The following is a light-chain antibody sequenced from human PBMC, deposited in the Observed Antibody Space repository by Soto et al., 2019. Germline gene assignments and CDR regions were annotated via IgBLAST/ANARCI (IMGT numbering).Light chain of an antibody. Sequence: EIVLTQSPGTLSLSPGERATLSCRASQSVSSSYLAWYQQKPGQAPRLLIYGASSRATGIPDRFSGSGSGTDFTLTISRLEPEDFAVYYCQQYGSSPFTCGPGTRWIS. CDR1: QSVSSSY. J-gene: IGKJ3*01. V-gene: IGKV3-20*01. CDR3: QQYGSSPFT. CDR2: GAS.